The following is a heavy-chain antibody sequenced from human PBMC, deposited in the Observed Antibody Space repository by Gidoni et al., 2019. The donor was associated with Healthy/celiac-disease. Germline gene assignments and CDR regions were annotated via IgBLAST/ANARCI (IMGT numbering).Heavy chain of an antibody. V-gene: IGHV3-30*18. CDR1: GFTFSSYG. CDR2: ISYDGSNK. Sequence: QVQLVESGGGVVQPGRSLRLSCAASGFTFSSYGMHWVRQAPGKGLEWVAVISYDGSNKYYADSVKGRFTISRDNSKNTLYLQMNSLRAEDTAVYYCAKELVILTGYPSPPFDYWGQGTLVTVSS. CDR3: AKELVILTGYPSPPFDY. J-gene: IGHJ4*02. D-gene: IGHD3-9*01.